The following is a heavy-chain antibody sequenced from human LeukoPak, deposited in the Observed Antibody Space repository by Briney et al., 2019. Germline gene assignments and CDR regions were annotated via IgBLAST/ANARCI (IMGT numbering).Heavy chain of an antibody. CDR1: GFTFSNYG. V-gene: IGHV3-48*02. CDR3: ARHDYGGNSGDY. D-gene: IGHD4-23*01. Sequence: GGSLRLSCAASGFTFSNYGMNWVRQVPGKGLEWVSYIGTATTTIYYADSVKDRFTISRDNAKNSLYLQMNSLRDEDTAVYYCARHDYGGNSGDYWGQGTLVTVSS. J-gene: IGHJ4*02. CDR2: IGTATTTI.